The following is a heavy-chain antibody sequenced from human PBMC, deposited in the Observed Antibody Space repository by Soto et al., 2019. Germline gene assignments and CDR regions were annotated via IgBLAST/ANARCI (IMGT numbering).Heavy chain of an antibody. Sequence: QVQLQQWGAGLLKPSETLSLTCAVYGASSSDYNWSWIRESPGKGLEWIGEVMYSGSTNYNPSLKGRTPXSXDXXKNQFSLKVTSVTAADTAVYYCARSRILSGRYFDSWGQGSLVTVSS. CDR2: VMYSGST. CDR3: ARSRILSGRYFDS. V-gene: IGHV4-34*12. D-gene: IGHD1-26*01. J-gene: IGHJ4*02. CDR1: GASSSDYN.